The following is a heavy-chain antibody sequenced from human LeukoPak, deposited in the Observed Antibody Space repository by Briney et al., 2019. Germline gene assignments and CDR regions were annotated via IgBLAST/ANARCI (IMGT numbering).Heavy chain of an antibody. CDR1: GGTFSSYA. CDR3: ARDGITMVRGVIMQPSDY. J-gene: IGHJ4*02. Sequence: SVKVSCKASGGTFSSYAISWVRQAPGQGLEWMGRIIPIFGTANYAQKFQGRVTITTDESTSTAYMELSSLRSEDTAVYYCARDGITMVRGVIMQPSDYWGQGTLVTVSS. D-gene: IGHD3-10*01. V-gene: IGHV1-69*05. CDR2: IIPIFGTA.